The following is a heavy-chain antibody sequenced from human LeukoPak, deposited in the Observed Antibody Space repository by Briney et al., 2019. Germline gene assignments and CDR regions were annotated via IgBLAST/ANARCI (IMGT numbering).Heavy chain of an antibody. CDR2: IYHSGST. J-gene: IGHJ3*02. CDR1: GGSISSGGYY. V-gene: IGHV4-30-2*01. Sequence: SETLSLTCTVSGGSISSGGYYWSWIRQPPGKGLEWIGYIYHSGSTYYNPSLKSRVTISVDRSKNQFSLKLSSVTAADTAVYYCARVEYSSSYDAFDIWGQGTMVTVSS. CDR3: ARVEYSSSYDAFDI. D-gene: IGHD6-13*01.